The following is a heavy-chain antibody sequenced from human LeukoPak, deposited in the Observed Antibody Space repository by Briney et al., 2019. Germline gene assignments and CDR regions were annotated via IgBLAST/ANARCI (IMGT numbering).Heavy chain of an antibody. CDR2: INQDGGVR. Sequence: GGSLRLSCEASGFTFNRHWMSRVRQAPGEGLEWVASINQDGGVRNHLDSVKGRFIISRDNAKSSLSLQMSSLRVEDTAVYYCARLLGESTIYDLWGQGTLVTVSS. V-gene: IGHV3-7*01. CDR3: ARLLGESTIYDL. D-gene: IGHD3-16*01. CDR1: GFTFNRHW. J-gene: IGHJ5*02.